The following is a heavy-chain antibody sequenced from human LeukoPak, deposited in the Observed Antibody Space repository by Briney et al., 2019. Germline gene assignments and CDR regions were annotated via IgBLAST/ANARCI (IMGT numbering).Heavy chain of an antibody. CDR2: IIPIFGTA. D-gene: IGHD2-2*01. J-gene: IGHJ1*01. CDR3: ATSRGDIVVVPAAAEYFQH. Sequence: SVKVSCKASGGTISSYAISWVRQAPGQGLEWMGGIIPIFGTANYAQKFQGRVTITTDESTSTAYMELSSLRSEDTAVYYCATSRGDIVVVPAAAEYFQHWGQGTLVTVSS. CDR1: GGTISSYA. V-gene: IGHV1-69*05.